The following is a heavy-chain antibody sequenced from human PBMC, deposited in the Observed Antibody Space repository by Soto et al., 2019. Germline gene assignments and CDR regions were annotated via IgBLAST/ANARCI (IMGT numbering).Heavy chain of an antibody. J-gene: IGHJ4*02. CDR1: GGSFSGYY. CDR2: INHSGST. V-gene: IGHV4-34*01. D-gene: IGHD2-2*01. CDR3: ARELGPLNYCSSTSCLRRYYFDY. Sequence: SETLSLTCAVYGGSFSGYYWSWIRQPPGKGLEWIGEINHSGSTNYNPSLKSRVTISVDTSKNQFSLKLSSVTAADTAVYYCARELGPLNYCSSTSCLRRYYFDYWGQGTLVTVSS.